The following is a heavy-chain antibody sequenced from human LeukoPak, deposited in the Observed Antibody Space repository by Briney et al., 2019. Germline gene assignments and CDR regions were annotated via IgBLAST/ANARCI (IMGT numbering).Heavy chain of an antibody. Sequence: SQTLSLTCTVSGGSVSSGSYYWSWIRQPAGKGLEWIGRIYTSGSTNYNPSLKSRVTMSVDTSKNQFSLNLSSVTAADTAVYYCARVKGSRTSWGQGTLVTVSS. CDR2: IYTSGST. CDR1: GGSVSSGSYY. V-gene: IGHV4-61*02. J-gene: IGHJ4*02. CDR3: ARVKGSRTS.